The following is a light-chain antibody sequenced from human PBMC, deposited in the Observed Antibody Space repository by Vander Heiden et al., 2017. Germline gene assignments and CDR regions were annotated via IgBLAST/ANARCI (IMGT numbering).Light chain of an antibody. J-gene: IGLJ1*01. V-gene: IGLV3-1*01. CDR2: KDS. CDR3: QAWESSISYV. Sequence: SYELTQPPSVSVSPAQTASITCSGDKLGDKYACWYQQKPGQSPVLVMYKDSKRPSGIPERFSGSNSGNTATLTISGTQAMDEADYYCQAWESSISYVFGTGTKVTVL. CDR1: KLGDKY.